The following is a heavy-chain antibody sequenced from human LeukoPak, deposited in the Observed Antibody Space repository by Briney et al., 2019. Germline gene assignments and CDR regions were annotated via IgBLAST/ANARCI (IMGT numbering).Heavy chain of an antibody. Sequence: SETLSLTCTVSGGSISSGSNYWSWIRQPAGKGLEWIGHIYTSGSTNYNPSLKSRVTISEDTSKNQFSLKLSSVTAADTAVYYCARHETRIAAAGTGVDYWGQGTLVTVSS. D-gene: IGHD6-13*01. CDR2: IYTSGST. J-gene: IGHJ4*02. CDR3: ARHETRIAAAGTGVDY. V-gene: IGHV4-61*09. CDR1: GGSISSGSNY.